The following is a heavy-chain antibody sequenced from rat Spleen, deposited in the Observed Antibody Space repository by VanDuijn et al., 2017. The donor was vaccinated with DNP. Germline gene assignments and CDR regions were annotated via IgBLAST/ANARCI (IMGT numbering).Heavy chain of an antibody. J-gene: IGHJ2*01. CDR2: ISYHGGST. CDR1: GFTFSDYY. Sequence: EVQLVESGGGLVQPGRSLKLSCVASGFTFSDYYMAWVRQAPTEGLECVAYISYHGGSTYYGDSVKGRFTISRDNAKSTLYLQMDSLRSEETATYYCARQTTALYFDYWGQGVMVTVSS. V-gene: IGHV5S23*01. CDR3: ARQTTALYFDY. D-gene: IGHD1-11*01.